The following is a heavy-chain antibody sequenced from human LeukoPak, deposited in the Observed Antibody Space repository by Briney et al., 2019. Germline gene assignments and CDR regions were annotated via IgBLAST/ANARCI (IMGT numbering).Heavy chain of an antibody. CDR2: ISYDGSNK. CDR3: AKEGYDSR. CDR1: GFTFSSYG. D-gene: IGHD3-22*01. V-gene: IGHV3-30*18. Sequence: GGSLRLSCAASGFTFSSYGMHWVRQAPGKGLEWMAVISYDGSNKYYADSVKGRFTISRDNSKNTLYLQMNSLRAEDTAVYYCAKEGYDSRWGQGTLVTVSS. J-gene: IGHJ4*02.